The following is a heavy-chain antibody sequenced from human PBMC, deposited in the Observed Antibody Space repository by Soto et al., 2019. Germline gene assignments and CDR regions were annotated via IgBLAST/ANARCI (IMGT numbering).Heavy chain of an antibody. CDR1: GDSVSINSAA. Sequence: QTLSLTFAISGDSVSINSAAWNWIRQSPSRGLEWLGRTYYRSKWYNDYAVSVKSRITINPDTSKNQFSLQLNSVTPEDTAVYYCARGIAVAGTHWFDPWGQGTLVNVYS. D-gene: IGHD6-19*01. J-gene: IGHJ5*02. CDR3: ARGIAVAGTHWFDP. CDR2: TYYRSKWYN. V-gene: IGHV6-1*01.